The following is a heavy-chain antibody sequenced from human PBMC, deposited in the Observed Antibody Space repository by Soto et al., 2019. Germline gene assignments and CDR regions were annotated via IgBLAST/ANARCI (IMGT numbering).Heavy chain of an antibody. CDR3: ARDQYPGPDNYFDY. J-gene: IGHJ4*02. CDR1: GFTFSSYS. V-gene: IGHV3-21*01. Sequence: GGSLRLSCAASGFTFSSYSMNWVRQAPGKGLEWVSSISSSSSYIYYADSVKGRFTISRDNAKNSLYLQMNSLRAEDTAVYYCARDQYPGPDNYFDYWGQGTLVTVSS. CDR2: ISSSSSYI.